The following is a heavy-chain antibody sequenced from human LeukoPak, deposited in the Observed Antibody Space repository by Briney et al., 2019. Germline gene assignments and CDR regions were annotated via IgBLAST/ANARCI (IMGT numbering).Heavy chain of an antibody. CDR2: INSDGSST. V-gene: IGHV3-74*01. J-gene: IGHJ6*02. CDR1: GFTFSSYW. D-gene: IGHD4-17*01. CDR3: ASQPDYGDYFPYYGMDV. Sequence: GGSLRLSCAASGFTFSSYWMHWVRQAPGKGLVWVSRINSDGSSTSYADSVKGRFTISRDNAKNTLYLQMNRLRAEDTAVYYCASQPDYGDYFPYYGMDVWGQGTTVTVSS.